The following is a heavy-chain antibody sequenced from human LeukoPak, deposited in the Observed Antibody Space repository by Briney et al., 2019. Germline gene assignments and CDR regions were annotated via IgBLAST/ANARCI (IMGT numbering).Heavy chain of an antibody. CDR2: INPNSGGI. J-gene: IGHJ4*02. D-gene: IGHD6-13*01. V-gene: IGHV1-2*02. CDR1: GYTFTGYY. CDR3: ARDPDREAAAAGTDY. Sequence: ASVKVSCKASGYTFTGYYMHWVRQAPGQGLEWMGWINPNSGGINYAQKFQGRVTMTRDTSISTAYMELSRLRSDDTAVYYCARDPDREAAAAGTDYWGQGTLVTVSS.